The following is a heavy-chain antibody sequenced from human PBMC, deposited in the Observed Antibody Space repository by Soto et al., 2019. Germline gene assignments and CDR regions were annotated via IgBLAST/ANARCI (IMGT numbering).Heavy chain of an antibody. J-gene: IGHJ4*02. CDR2: INQSGST. CDR3: ARTYSSSWSPFEY. V-gene: IGHV4-34*01. D-gene: IGHD6-13*01. Sequence: PSETLSLTCAVYGGSFSGYYWSWIRQPPGKGLEWIGEINQSGSTNYNPSLKSRATISVDTSKNQFSLKLSSVTAADTAVHYCARTYSSSWSPFEYWGQGTLVTVSS. CDR1: GGSFSGYY.